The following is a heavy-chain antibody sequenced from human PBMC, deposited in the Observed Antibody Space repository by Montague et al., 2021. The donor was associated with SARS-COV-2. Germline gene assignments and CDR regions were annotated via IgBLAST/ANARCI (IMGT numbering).Heavy chain of an antibody. CDR1: GFTFSNAW. CDR3: TTDNYDQSWDAFDI. J-gene: IGHJ3*02. Sequence: SLRLSCAASGFTFSNAWMSWVRQAPGKGLEWVGRIKSKTDGGTTDYAAPVKGRFTISRDDSKNTLYLQMNSLKTEDTALYYCTTDNYDQSWDAFDIWGQGTMGTVSS. D-gene: IGHD3-22*01. CDR2: IKSKTDGGTT. V-gene: IGHV3-15*01.